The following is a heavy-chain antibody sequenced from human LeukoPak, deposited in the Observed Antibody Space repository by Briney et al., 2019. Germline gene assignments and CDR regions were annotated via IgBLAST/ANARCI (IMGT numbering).Heavy chain of an antibody. Sequence: GGSLRLSCAASGFTFSSCGMHWVRQAPGKGLEWVAFIRYDGSNKYYADSVKGRFTISRDNSKNTLYLQMNSLRAEDTAVYYCAKVSSSWYGGFDYWGQGTLVTVSS. V-gene: IGHV3-30*02. CDR3: AKVSSSWYGGFDY. CDR1: GFTFSSCG. D-gene: IGHD6-13*01. J-gene: IGHJ4*02. CDR2: IRYDGSNK.